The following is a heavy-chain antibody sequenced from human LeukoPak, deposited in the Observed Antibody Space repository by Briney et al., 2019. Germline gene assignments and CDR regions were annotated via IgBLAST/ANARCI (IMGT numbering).Heavy chain of an antibody. CDR3: TTAWVDYVWGSHEY. Sequence: GGSLRLSCTVSGFTVSSNSMSWVRQAPGKGLEWVSFIYSDNTHYSDSVKGRFTISRDNSKNTLYLQMNSLKTEDTAVYYCTTAWVDYVWGSHEYWGQGTLVTVSS. J-gene: IGHJ4*02. CDR2: IYSDNT. CDR1: GFTVSSNS. V-gene: IGHV3-53*01. D-gene: IGHD3-16*01.